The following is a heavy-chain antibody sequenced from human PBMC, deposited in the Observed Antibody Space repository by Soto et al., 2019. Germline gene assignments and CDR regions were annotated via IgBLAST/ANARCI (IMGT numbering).Heavy chain of an antibody. CDR1: GGSISSYY. D-gene: IGHD4-17*01. Sequence: QVQLQESGPGLVEPSETLSLTCTVSGGSISSYYWSWIRQPPGKGLEWIGYIYYSGSTNYNPSLKSRVTISEDTSKNQVSLKPSSVTAANTAMYYCASLTTVTAERFYSFDIWGVWPMVTVSS. CDR2: IYYSGST. V-gene: IGHV4-59*01. J-gene: IGHJ3*02. CDR3: ASLTTVTAERFYSFDI.